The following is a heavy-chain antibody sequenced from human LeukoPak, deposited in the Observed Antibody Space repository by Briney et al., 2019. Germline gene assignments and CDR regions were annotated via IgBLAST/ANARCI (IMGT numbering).Heavy chain of an antibody. V-gene: IGHV1-2*06. D-gene: IGHD3-3*01. CDR2: INPNSGGT. CDR3: ARDHGDFWSGYYSY. CDR1: GYTFTGYY. Sequence: ASVKVSCKASGYTFTGYYMHWVRQAPGQGLEGMGRINPNSGGTNYAQKFQGRVTMTRDTSISTAYMELSRLRSDDTAVYYCARDHGDFWSGYYSYWGQGTLVTVSS. J-gene: IGHJ4*02.